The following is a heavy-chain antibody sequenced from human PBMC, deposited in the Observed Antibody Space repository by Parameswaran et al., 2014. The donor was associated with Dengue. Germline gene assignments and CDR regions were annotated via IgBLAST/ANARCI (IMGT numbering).Heavy chain of an antibody. CDR3: ARVAALYYDPRGYFDL. CDR2: IYYTGSS. J-gene: IGHJ2*01. V-gene: IGHV4-39*07. Sequence: VRQAPGKGLECIGSIYYTGSSYYNPSLKSRVTISADTSKNQFSLKLSSVTAADTAVYYCARVAALYYDPRGYFDLWGRGTLVTVSS. D-gene: IGHD1-26*01.